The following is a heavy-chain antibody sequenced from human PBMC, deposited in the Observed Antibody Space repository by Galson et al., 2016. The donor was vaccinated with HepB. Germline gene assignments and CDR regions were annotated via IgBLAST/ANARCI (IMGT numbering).Heavy chain of an antibody. CDR3: ARTPGVADHIDY. J-gene: IGHJ4*02. V-gene: IGHV3-33*01. CDR1: GFTFSNYG. CDR2: IWYDGSNK. D-gene: IGHD3-3*01. Sequence: SLRLSCAASGFTFSNYGIHWVRQTPGKGLEWVAVIWYDGSNKYYADSVKGRFTISRDNSKNTVDLQMNSLRAEDTAVYFCARTPGVADHIDYWGQGTLVSVSS.